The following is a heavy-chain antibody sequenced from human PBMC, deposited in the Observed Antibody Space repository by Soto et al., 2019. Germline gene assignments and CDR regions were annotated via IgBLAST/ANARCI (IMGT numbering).Heavy chain of an antibody. D-gene: IGHD4-17*01. CDR3: TREGDYGDYIGWYFDL. V-gene: IGHV3-20*04. Sequence: EVQLVESGGSVVRPGGSLRLSCVVSGFTSGDYGMSWVRQGPGKGLEWVAGLNWNGARTTYADSVKGRFTVSRDNAKNSLYLQMNSLRAEETAFYYCTREGDYGDYIGWYFDLWGRGTLVTVSS. CDR2: LNWNGART. J-gene: IGHJ2*01. CDR1: GFTSGDYG.